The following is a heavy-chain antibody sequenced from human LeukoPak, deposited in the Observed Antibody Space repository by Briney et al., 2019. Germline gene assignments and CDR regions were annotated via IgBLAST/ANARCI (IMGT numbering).Heavy chain of an antibody. CDR2: IDHSGST. V-gene: IGHV4-38-2*02. CDR1: GYSISSGYY. J-gene: IGHJ4*01. D-gene: IGHD6-19*01. CDR3: ARGWTLKTPLGRVAGTSSRRGRYFDY. Sequence: SETLSLTCTVSGYSISSGYYWGWIRQPPGKGLEWTGSIDHSGSTYYNPSLKSRITISVDTSKNQFSLKLSSVTAADTAMYYCARGWTLKTPLGRVAGTSSRRGRYFDYWGQGTLVTVSS.